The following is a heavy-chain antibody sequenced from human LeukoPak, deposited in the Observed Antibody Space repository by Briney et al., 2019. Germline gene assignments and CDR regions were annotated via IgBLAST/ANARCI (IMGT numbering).Heavy chain of an antibody. V-gene: IGHV4-31*03. J-gene: IGHJ4*02. D-gene: IGHD1-26*01. CDR2: IYYSGST. CDR1: GGSISSGGYY. Sequence: SQTLSLTCTVSGGSISSGGYYWSWIRQHPGKGLEWIGYIYYSGSTYYNPSLKSRVTISVDTSKNQFSLKLSSVTAAVTAVYYCARARWELPGLFDYWGQGTLVTVSS. CDR3: ARARWELPGLFDY.